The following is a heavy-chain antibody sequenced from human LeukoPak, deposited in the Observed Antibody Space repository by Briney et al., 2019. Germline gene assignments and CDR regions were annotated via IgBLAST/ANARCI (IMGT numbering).Heavy chain of an antibody. D-gene: IGHD6-13*01. V-gene: IGHV4-59*01. CDR3: ARNYQYSSSFYY. Sequence: PSETLSLTCTVSGGSIRSYYWSWIRQPPGKGLEWIGYIYYSGSTNYNPSLKSRVTISVDTPKNQLSLKLTSVTAADTAVYYCARNYQYSSSFYYWGQGTLVTVSS. CDR2: IYYSGST. J-gene: IGHJ4*02. CDR1: GGSIRSYY.